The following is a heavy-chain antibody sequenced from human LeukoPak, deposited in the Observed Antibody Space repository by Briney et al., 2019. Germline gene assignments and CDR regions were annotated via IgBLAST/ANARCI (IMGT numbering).Heavy chain of an antibody. D-gene: IGHD5-12*01. CDR1: GGTFSSCA. J-gene: IGHJ3*02. Sequence: SVKVSCKASGGTFSSCAISWVRQAPGQGLEWMGGIIPIFGTANYAQKFQGRVTITTDESTSTAYMELSSLRSEDTAVYYCARGTDYSHAFDIWGQGTMVTVSS. CDR3: ARGTDYSHAFDI. V-gene: IGHV1-69*05. CDR2: IIPIFGTA.